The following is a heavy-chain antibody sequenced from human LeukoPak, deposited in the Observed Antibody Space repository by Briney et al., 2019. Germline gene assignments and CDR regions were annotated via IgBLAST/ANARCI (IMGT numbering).Heavy chain of an antibody. J-gene: IGHJ4*02. CDR1: GFTFSSYG. CDR3: ARDQRQDYFDY. CDR2: IWYDGSNK. V-gene: IGHV3-33*01. Sequence: GGSLRLSCAASGFTFSSYGMHWVRQAPGKGLEWVAVIWYDGSNKYYADSVKGRFTISRDNSKNTLYLQMNSLRAEDTAVYYCARDQRQDYFDYWGQGTLVTVSS.